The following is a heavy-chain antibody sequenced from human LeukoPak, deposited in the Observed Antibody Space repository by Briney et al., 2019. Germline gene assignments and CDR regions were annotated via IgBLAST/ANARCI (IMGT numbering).Heavy chain of an antibody. CDR3: ARASTPFDD. CDR1: GGSITSYY. CDR2: VSDGGST. V-gene: IGHV4-59*01. Sequence: SETLSLTCSVSGGSITSYYLSWIRQSPGKGLEWIGHVSDGGSTNYSPSLKGRVSISVDTSKNQFSLNLRSVTAADTAVYFCARASTPFDDWGQGTLVTVSS. J-gene: IGHJ4*02.